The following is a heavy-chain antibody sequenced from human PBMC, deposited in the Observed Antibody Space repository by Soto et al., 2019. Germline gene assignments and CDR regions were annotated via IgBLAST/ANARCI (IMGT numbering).Heavy chain of an antibody. CDR2: IYYSGST. Sequence: SETLSVTCTVSGGSISSSSYYWGWIRQPPGKGLEWIGSIYYSGSTYYNPSLKSRVTISVDTSKNQFSLKLSSVTAADTAVYYCARLPARRYYDSSGYPDYWGQGTLVTGSS. CDR3: ARLPARRYYDSSGYPDY. J-gene: IGHJ4*02. V-gene: IGHV4-39*01. CDR1: GGSISSSSYY. D-gene: IGHD3-22*01.